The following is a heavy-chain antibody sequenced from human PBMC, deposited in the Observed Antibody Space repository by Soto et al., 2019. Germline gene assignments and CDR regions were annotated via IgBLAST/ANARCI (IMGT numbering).Heavy chain of an antibody. J-gene: IGHJ6*03. Sequence: GGSLRLSCAASGFTFSGSAMHWVRQASGKGLEWVGRIRSKANSYATAYAASGKGRFTISRDDSKNTAYLQMNSLKTEETAVYYCTRPRYDYIWGSYRATHYYYMDVWGKGTTVTVSS. D-gene: IGHD3-16*02. V-gene: IGHV3-73*01. CDR1: GFTFSGSA. CDR3: TRPRYDYIWGSYRATHYYYMDV. CDR2: IRSKANSYAT.